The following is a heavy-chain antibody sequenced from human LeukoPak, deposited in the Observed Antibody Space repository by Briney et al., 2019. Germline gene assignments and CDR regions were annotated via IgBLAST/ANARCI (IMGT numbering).Heavy chain of an antibody. V-gene: IGHV4-4*07. CDR3: ARHSCSSTSCYFSAVGDAFDI. J-gene: IGHJ3*02. D-gene: IGHD2-2*01. CDR1: GDSISYYY. CDR2: INTNGRT. Sequence: SETLSLTCTVSGDSISYYYWSWIRQPAGKGLEWIGRINTNGRTNYNPSLKSRVTMSVDTSKNQLSLKLSSVTAADTAVYYCARHSCSSTSCYFSAVGDAFDIWGQGTMVTVSS.